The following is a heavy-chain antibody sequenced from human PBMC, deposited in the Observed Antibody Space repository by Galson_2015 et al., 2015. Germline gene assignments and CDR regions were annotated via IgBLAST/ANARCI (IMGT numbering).Heavy chain of an antibody. D-gene: IGHD3-10*01. V-gene: IGHV3-53*01. CDR1: GFTVSSNY. J-gene: IGHJ4*02. Sequence: SLRLSCAASGFTVSSNYMSWVRQAPGKGLEWVSVIYSGGSTYYADSVKGRFTISRDNSKNTLYLQMNSLRAEDTAVYYCARDPYGSGSLVDYWGQGTLVTVSS. CDR3: ARDPYGSGSLVDY. CDR2: IYSGGST.